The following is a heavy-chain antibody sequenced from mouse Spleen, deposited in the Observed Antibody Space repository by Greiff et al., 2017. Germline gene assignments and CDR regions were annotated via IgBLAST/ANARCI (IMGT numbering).Heavy chain of an antibody. V-gene: IGHV3-6*01. Sequence: EVKLVESGPGLVKPSQSLSLTCSVTGYSITSGYYWNWIRQFPGNKLEWMGYISYDGSNNYNPSLKNRISITRDTSKNQFFLKLNSVTTEDTATYYCARENDYDEYFDVWGTGTTVTVSS. CDR1: GYSITSGYY. CDR2: ISYDGSN. CDR3: ARENDYDEYFDV. D-gene: IGHD2-4*01. J-gene: IGHJ1*03.